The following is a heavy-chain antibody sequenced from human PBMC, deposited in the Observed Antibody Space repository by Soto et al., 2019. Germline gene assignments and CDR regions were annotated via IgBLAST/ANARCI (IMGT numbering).Heavy chain of an antibody. CDR3: ARDNRGGSSHY. CDR1: GGTFSSYT. V-gene: IGHV1-69*08. CDR2: LIPILGIA. D-gene: IGHD1-26*01. J-gene: IGHJ4*02. Sequence: QVQLVQSGAEVKKPGSSVKVSCKASGGTFSSYTISWVRQAPGQGLEWMGRLIPILGIANYAQKFQGRVTITADKPTRTAYMELSSLRSEDTAVYYCARDNRGGSSHYWGQRTLVTVSS.